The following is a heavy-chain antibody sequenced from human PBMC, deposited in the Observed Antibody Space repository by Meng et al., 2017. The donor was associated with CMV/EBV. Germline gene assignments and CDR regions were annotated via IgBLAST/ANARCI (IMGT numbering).Heavy chain of an antibody. CDR2: ISAYNGST. D-gene: IGHD3-22*01. CDR1: GYTFTSYG. CDR3: AREDYYDSSGYYPFDY. Sequence: ASVKVSCKASGYTFTSYGISWVRQAPGQGLEWMGWISAYNGSTNYAQKLQGRVTMTTDTSTSTAYMELRSLRSDDTAVYYCAREDYYDSSGYYPFDYWGQGTLVTVSS. V-gene: IGHV1-18*01. J-gene: IGHJ4*02.